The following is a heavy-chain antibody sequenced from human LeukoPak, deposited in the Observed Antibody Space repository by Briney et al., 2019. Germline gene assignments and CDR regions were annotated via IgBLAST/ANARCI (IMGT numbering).Heavy chain of an antibody. CDR1: GVSISSYY. V-gene: IGHV4-59*01. CDR2: IYHGGST. J-gene: IGHJ6*03. Sequence: KPSETLSLTCTGSGVSISSYYWSWLRQPPGKGLEWVGYIYHGGSTNYKPSLESVVTISVDTSRNQFSLKLSSVTAADTAVYYCARDYRGYSYGKITNYYGSGSYYYYYYYYMDVWGKGTTVTVSS. CDR3: ARDYRGYSYGKITNYYGSGSYYYYYYYYMDV. D-gene: IGHD3-10*01.